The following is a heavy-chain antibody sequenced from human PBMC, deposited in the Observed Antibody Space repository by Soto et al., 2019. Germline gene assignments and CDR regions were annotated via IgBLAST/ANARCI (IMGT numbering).Heavy chain of an antibody. J-gene: IGHJ4*02. V-gene: IGHV3-23*01. CDR1: GFRFGSYA. CDR3: VRLSYLDY. Sequence: PGGSLTLSCAASGFRFGSYALSWVRQAPGKGLEWVSTISGSDGKTFYADSVTGRFSTSRDTSQRTLYLQINSLRADDTGMNYCVRLSYLDYWGQGTRVTVSS. CDR2: ISGSDGKT.